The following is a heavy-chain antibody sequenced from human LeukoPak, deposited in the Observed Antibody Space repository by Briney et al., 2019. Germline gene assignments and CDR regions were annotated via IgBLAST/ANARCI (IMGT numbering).Heavy chain of an antibody. D-gene: IGHD2-15*01. CDR2: FYIGGIT. V-gene: IGHV4-4*07. CDR1: GDSISSYY. J-gene: IGHJ5*02. Sequence: SETLSLTCTVSGDSISSYYWSWIRQPAGKGMEWIGRFYIGGITNYNPSLKSRVTMSVDTSKNQFSLRLTSMTAADRAVYYCARVKPGGSSTSFDPWGQGTLVTVSS. CDR3: ARVKPGGSSTSFDP.